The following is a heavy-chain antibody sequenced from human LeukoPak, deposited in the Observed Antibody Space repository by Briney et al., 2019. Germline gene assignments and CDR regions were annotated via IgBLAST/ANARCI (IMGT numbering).Heavy chain of an antibody. CDR3: ARESKGRSKIDY. CDR1: GFTFSGYW. Sequence: PGGSLRLSCAASGFTFSGYWMSWVRQAPGKGLEWVDNINKDGSERYNVDSVKGRFTISRDNANKSLYLQMNSLRAEDTSVYYCARESKGRSKIDYWGQGTLVTVSS. CDR2: INKDGSER. J-gene: IGHJ4*02. D-gene: IGHD4-17*01. V-gene: IGHV3-7*01.